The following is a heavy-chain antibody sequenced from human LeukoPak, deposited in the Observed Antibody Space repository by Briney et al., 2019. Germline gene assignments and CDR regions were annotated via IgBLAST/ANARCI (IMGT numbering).Heavy chain of an antibody. Sequence: PGGSLRLSCAASGFTFSSYAMSWVRQAPGKRLEWVSVISGSAGSTYYADSVKGRFTISRDNSKNTLYLQMNSLRAGDTAVYYCAKDQEWELPPSWGQGTLVTVSS. CDR3: AKDQEWELPPS. CDR2: ISGSAGST. J-gene: IGHJ4*02. CDR1: GFTFSSYA. V-gene: IGHV3-23*01. D-gene: IGHD1-26*01.